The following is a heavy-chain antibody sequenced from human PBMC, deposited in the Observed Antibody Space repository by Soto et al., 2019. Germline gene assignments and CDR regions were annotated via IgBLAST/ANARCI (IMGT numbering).Heavy chain of an antibody. CDR1: GGSISSYY. D-gene: IGHD3-9*01. CDR3: ARVPTTGLLSGFDP. V-gene: IGHV4-59*01. J-gene: IGHJ5*02. CDR2: IYYSGST. Sequence: PSETLSLTCTVSGGSISSYYWSWIRQPPGKGLEWIGYIYYSGSTNYNPSLKSRVTISVDTSKNQFSLKLSSVTAADTAVYYCARVPTTGLLSGFDPWGQGTLVTVSS.